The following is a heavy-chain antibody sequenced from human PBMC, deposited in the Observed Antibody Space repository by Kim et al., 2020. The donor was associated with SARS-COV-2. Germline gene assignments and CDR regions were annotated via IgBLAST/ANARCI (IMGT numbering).Heavy chain of an antibody. V-gene: IGHV4-34*01. CDR2: INHSGST. D-gene: IGHD6-19*01. CDR3: ASLDGGAVAGTLDY. CDR1: GGSFSGYY. J-gene: IGHJ4*02. Sequence: SETLSLTCAVYGGSFSGYYWSWIRQPPGKGLEWIGEINHSGSTNYNPSLKSRVTISVDTSKNQFSLKLSSVTAADTAVYYCASLDGGAVAGTLDYWGQGTLVTVSS.